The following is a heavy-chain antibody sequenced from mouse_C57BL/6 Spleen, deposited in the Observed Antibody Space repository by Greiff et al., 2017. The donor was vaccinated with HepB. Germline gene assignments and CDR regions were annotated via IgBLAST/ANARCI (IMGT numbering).Heavy chain of an antibody. CDR3: AIHGSSTDWYFDV. CDR2: IHPSDSDT. CDR1: GYTFTSYW. Sequence: QVQLQQPGAELVKPGASVKVSCKASGYTFTSYWMHWVKQRPGQGLEWIGRIHPSDSDTNYNQKFKGKATLTVDKSSSTAYMQLSSLTSEDSVVYYCAIHGSSTDWYFDVWGTGTTVTVSS. D-gene: IGHD1-1*01. V-gene: IGHV1-74*01. J-gene: IGHJ1*03.